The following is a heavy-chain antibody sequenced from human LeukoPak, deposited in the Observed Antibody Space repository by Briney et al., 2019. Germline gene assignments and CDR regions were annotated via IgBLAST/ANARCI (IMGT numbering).Heavy chain of an antibody. D-gene: IGHD3-22*01. CDR1: GFTFSSYA. CDR3: ARDLTTRIVVSNGGLDY. Sequence: GGSLRLSCAASGFTFSSYAMHWVRQAPGKGLEWVAVISYDGSNKYYADSVKGRFTISRDNAKNSLYLQMNSLRAEDTAVYYCARDLTTRIVVSNGGLDYWGQGTLVTVSS. V-gene: IGHV3-30-3*01. CDR2: ISYDGSNK. J-gene: IGHJ4*02.